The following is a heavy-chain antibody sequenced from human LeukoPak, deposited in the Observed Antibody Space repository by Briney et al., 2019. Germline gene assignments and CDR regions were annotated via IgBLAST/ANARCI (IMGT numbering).Heavy chain of an antibody. Sequence: PGGSLRLSCAASGFTFSSYGMHWVRQAPGKGLEWVAVISYDGSNKYYAGSVKGRFTISRDNSKNTLYLQMNSLRAEDTAVYYCAKEELGIAAAGPFDYWGQGTLVTVSS. CDR2: ISYDGSNK. V-gene: IGHV3-30*18. J-gene: IGHJ4*02. CDR3: AKEELGIAAAGPFDY. CDR1: GFTFSSYG. D-gene: IGHD6-13*01.